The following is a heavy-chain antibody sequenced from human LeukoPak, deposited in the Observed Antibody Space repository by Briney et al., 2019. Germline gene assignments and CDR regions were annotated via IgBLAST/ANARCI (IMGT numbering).Heavy chain of an antibody. CDR3: ARQKAYDSSGFPDPYLGY. CDR1: GYSFTSYW. D-gene: IGHD3-22*01. Sequence: GESLKISCKGSGYSFTSYWISWVRQMPGKGLEWMGRIDPSDSYTNSSPSFQGHVTISADKSISTAYLQWSSLKASDTAMYYCARQKAYDSSGFPDPYLGYWGQGTLVTVSS. V-gene: IGHV5-10-1*01. CDR2: IDPSDSYT. J-gene: IGHJ4*02.